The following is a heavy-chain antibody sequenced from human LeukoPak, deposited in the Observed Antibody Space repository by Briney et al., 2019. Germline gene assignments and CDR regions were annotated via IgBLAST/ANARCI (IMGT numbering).Heavy chain of an antibody. J-gene: IGHJ6*03. Sequence: ASVKVSCKASGYTFTSYGISWVRQAPGQGLEWMGWISAYNGNTNDAQKLQGRVTMTTDTSTSTAYMELRSLRSDDTAVYYCARGGGVPQNYYYYYMDVWGKGTTVTVSS. V-gene: IGHV1-18*01. CDR2: ISAYNGNT. CDR1: GYTFTSYG. D-gene: IGHD1-26*01. CDR3: ARGGGVPQNYYYYYMDV.